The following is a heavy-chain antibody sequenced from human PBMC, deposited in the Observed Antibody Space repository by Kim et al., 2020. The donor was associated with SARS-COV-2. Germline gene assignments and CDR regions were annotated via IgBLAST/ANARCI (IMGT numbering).Heavy chain of an antibody. V-gene: IGHV4-34*04. Sequence: SETLSLTCVVYGGSLSGSAWSWIRQPPGKGLEWIGEINHSGGTNHNPSLKSRATISVDTSKNQFSLKLNSVSAADTAVYYCARGRTGVVPSPILGLGPHYYYVMDVWGQGTTVTVSS. CDR2: INHSGGT. CDR1: GGSLSGSA. J-gene: IGHJ6*02. CDR3: ARGRTGVVPSPILGLGPHYYYVMDV. D-gene: IGHD2-2*02.